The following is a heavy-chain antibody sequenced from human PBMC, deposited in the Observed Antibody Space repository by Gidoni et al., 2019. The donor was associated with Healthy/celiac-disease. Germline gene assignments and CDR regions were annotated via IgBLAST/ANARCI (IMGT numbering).Heavy chain of an antibody. J-gene: IGHJ6*02. D-gene: IGHD5-18*01. V-gene: IGHV3-23*01. CDR2: IRGSGGST. CDR3: AKDPDSYGDGMRYGMDV. Sequence: EVQLLESGGGLVHPGGSLRLSCSASGFTFSSYAMSWVRQAPGKGLEWVAAIRGSGGSTYYGDSVKGRFTSSRDNTKNKLYLQMNSLRAEDTAVDYGAKDPDSYGDGMRYGMDVWGQGTTVTVSS. CDR1: GFTFSSYA.